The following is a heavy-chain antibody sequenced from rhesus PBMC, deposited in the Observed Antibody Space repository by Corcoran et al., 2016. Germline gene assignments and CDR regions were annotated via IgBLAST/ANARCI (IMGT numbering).Heavy chain of an antibody. Sequence: QLQLQESGPGLVKPSETLSVTCAVSGGSIRSSYWSWVRQAPGKGLEWIGYISGSSGSTYYNPSLKSRVTMSTGTSKNQFSRRLSSVTAADTAVYYCASGPANFDYWGQGVLVTVSS. CDR2: ISGSSGST. D-gene: IGHD6-19*01. V-gene: IGHV4-169*02. CDR3: ASGPANFDY. J-gene: IGHJ4*01. CDR1: GGSIRSSY.